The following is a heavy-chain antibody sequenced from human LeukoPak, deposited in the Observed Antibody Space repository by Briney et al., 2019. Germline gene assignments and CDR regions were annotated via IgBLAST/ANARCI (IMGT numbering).Heavy chain of an antibody. CDR2: ISGSGGST. V-gene: IGHV3-23*01. D-gene: IGHD2-8*02. Sequence: GGSLRLSCAASGFTFSKHGMNWVRQAPGKGLEWVSGISGSGGSTYYADSVKGRFTISRDNSKNTLYLQMNSLRAEDTAIYYCATYRQVLLPFESWGQGTLVTVSS. J-gene: IGHJ4*02. CDR3: ATYRQVLLPFES. CDR1: GFTFSKHG.